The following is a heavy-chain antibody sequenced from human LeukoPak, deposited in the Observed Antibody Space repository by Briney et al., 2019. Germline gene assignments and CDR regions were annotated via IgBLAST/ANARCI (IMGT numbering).Heavy chain of an antibody. J-gene: IGHJ4*02. CDR2: ISYDGSNK. Sequence: GGSLRLSCAASGFTFSSYAMHWVRQAPGKGLEWVAVISYDGSNKYYADSVKGRFTIPRDNSKNTLYLQMNSLRAEDTAVYYCASTTSGYSRYWGQGTLVTVSS. CDR3: ASTTSGYSRY. V-gene: IGHV3-30-3*01. CDR1: GFTFSSYA. D-gene: IGHD3-22*01.